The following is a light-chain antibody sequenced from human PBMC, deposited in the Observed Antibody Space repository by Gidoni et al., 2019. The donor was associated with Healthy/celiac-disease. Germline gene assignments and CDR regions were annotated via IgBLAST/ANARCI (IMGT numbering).Light chain of an antibody. Sequence: DIQTTQSPSSLSASVGDRVTITCRASQSISSYLNWYQQKQGKAPKLLIYAASSLQSGVPSRFSGSGSGTDFTLTISSLQPEDFATYYCQQSYSTPRTFGQGTKVEIK. J-gene: IGKJ1*01. CDR2: AAS. V-gene: IGKV1-39*01. CDR1: QSISSY. CDR3: QQSYSTPRT.